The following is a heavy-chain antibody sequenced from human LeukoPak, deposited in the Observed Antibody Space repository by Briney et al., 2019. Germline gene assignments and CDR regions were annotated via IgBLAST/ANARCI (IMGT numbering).Heavy chain of an antibody. CDR3: GRVGDGYNDNY. V-gene: IGHV3-66*01. D-gene: IGHD5-24*01. CDR2: ISSGGST. CDR1: GFTVIGDY. Sequence: GGSLRLSCAASGFTVIGDYMGWVRQAPEKGLEWVSLISSGGSTYYADSLKGRFTISRDNSKNTLYLQMNSLRAEDTAVYYCGRVGDGYNDNYWGQGTLVTVSS. J-gene: IGHJ4*02.